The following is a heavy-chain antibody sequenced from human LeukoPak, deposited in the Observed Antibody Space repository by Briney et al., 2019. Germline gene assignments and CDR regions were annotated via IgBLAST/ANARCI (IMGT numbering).Heavy chain of an antibody. J-gene: IGHJ5*02. Sequence: ASVKVSCKASGYIFTDYYMHWVRQAPGQELGWMGRINPNSGGTNYAQKFQGRVTMTRDTSISTAYMELSRLRSDDTAVYYCARGDIVVLPAGIPHNWFDPWGQGTLVTVSS. CDR2: INPNSGGT. CDR1: GYIFTDYY. D-gene: IGHD2-2*02. CDR3: ARGDIVVLPAGIPHNWFDP. V-gene: IGHV1-2*06.